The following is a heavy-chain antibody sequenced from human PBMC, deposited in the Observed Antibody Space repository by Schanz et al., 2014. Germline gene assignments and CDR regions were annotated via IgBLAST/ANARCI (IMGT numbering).Heavy chain of an antibody. J-gene: IGHJ3*02. V-gene: IGHV3-7*01. CDR1: GFAFDTYW. CDR2: IKHDGSEK. D-gene: IGHD3-3*01. CDR3: ARVGGTYYDFWSGVPPTVMHDGFDI. Sequence: EVQLVESGGGLVQPGGSLRLSCAASGFAFDTYWMSWVRQAPGKGLEWVANIKHDGSEKYYVDSVKGRFTISRDNAKNSMYLEMNSLRAEDTAVFYGARVGGTYYDFWSGVPPTVMHDGFDIWGQGTMVTVS.